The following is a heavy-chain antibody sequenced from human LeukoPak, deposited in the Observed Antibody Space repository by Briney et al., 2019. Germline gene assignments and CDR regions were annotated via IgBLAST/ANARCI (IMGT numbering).Heavy chain of an antibody. D-gene: IGHD5-24*01. CDR3: ASGNNNNFDH. CDR1: GFTFSGYL. J-gene: IGHJ5*02. Sequence: PGGSLRLSRAPPGFTFSGYLARRVSPAPGKGLVWVSRLNADGSYTTYADSVKGRFTISRDNAKNTLYLQMNSPRAEDTAVYYCASGNNNNFDHWGLGTLVTVP. V-gene: IGHV3-74*01. CDR2: LNADGSYT.